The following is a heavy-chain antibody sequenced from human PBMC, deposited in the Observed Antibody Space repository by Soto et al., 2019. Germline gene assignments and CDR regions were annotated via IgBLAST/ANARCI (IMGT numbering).Heavy chain of an antibody. D-gene: IGHD4-17*01. CDR2: IYTSGNT. Sequence: QVQLQESGPGLVKPSETLSLTCTVSGGAISNYYWSLIRQPDGKGLERIGRIYTSGNTNYNPSLKGRVTMSVDMSKNQFSVKLSSVAAAATPVYYCARDDNGDNGRAFDPLGQGTLVTVSS. CDR1: GGAISNYY. CDR3: ARDDNGDNGRAFDP. J-gene: IGHJ5*02. V-gene: IGHV4-4*07.